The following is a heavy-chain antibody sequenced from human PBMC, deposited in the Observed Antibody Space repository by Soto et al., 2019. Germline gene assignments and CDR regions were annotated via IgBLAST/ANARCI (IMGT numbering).Heavy chain of an antibody. CDR2: IYPADSDT. V-gene: IGHV5-51*01. CDR1: GYSFSNYW. D-gene: IGHD2-8*02. Sequence: GESMKISCEGSGYSFSNYWIAWVRQMPGKGLEWMGIIYPADSDTRYSPSFQGQVTISADKYISTAYLQWTSLKASDTAMYYCSCQVRDNTGGGNYYYALDFWCLVTTVTV. CDR3: SCQVRDNTGGGNYYYALDF. J-gene: IGHJ6*02.